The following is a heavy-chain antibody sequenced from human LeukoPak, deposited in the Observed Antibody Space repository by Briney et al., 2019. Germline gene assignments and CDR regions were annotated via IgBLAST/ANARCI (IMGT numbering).Heavy chain of an antibody. D-gene: IGHD5-18*01. J-gene: IGHJ4*02. CDR3: VKGPQVGDGYHPDY. CDR1: GFSLGEYA. V-gene: IGHV3-23*05. CDR2: ISGRST. Sequence: PGGSLRLSCAASGFSLGEYAMSWVRQAPGKGPEWVSAISGRSTYYSDSVKGRFTISRDTSKTTVYLQMNVLREDDTALYYCVKGPQVGDGYHPDYWGQGTLVTVS.